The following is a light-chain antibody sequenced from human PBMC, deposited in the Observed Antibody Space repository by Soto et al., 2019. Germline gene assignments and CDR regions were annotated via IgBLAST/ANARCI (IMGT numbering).Light chain of an antibody. V-gene: IGKV1-12*01. CDR3: QQADKLPLT. Sequence: DIQMTQSPSSVSASVGDRVTITCRARPGIRIWLAWYQQKPGKAPNVLIYGASRLASGVPSRFSGSGASTEFTLPISGLQPEDFATYYCQQADKLPLTFGGGTKVEI. CDR2: GAS. CDR1: PGIRIW. J-gene: IGKJ4*01.